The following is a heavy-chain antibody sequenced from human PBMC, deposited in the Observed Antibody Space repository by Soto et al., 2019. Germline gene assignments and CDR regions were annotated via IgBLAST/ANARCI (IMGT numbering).Heavy chain of an antibody. CDR1: GFTFSSYW. Sequence: EVQLVESGGGLIQPGGSLRLSCAASGFTFSSYWMHWVRQAPGKGLVWVSRIKSDGSSTSYADSVKGRFTISRDNAKNTLYLQTNSLSAEDTAVYYCTRGQWELLPGDYWGQGTLVTVSS. D-gene: IGHD1-26*01. V-gene: IGHV3-74*01. J-gene: IGHJ4*02. CDR3: TRGQWELLPGDY. CDR2: IKSDGSST.